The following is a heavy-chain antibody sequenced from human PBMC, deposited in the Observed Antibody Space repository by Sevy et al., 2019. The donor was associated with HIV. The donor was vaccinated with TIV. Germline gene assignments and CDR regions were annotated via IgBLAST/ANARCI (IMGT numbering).Heavy chain of an antibody. CDR1: GFSFSYYG. V-gene: IGHV3-30*18. CDR2: ISHDGINE. CDR3: ANAYSGSYSHSYLYALDV. Sequence: GGSLRLSCIGSGFSFSYYGIHWVRQSPGKGLDWVALISHDGINEYYAVSVKGRFTISRDNSKNTVYLEMNSLRNEDTAIYFCANAYSGSYSHSYLYALDVWGQRTTVTVSS. J-gene: IGHJ6*02. D-gene: IGHD1-26*01.